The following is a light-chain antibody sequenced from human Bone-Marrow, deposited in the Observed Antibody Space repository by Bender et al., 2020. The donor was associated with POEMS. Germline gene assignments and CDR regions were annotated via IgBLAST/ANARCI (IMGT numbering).Light chain of an antibody. J-gene: IGLJ2*01. CDR2: DVT. CDR3: TSFTSSSTWV. Sequence: QSALTQPRSVSGSPGQSVTISCIGTSSDVGGYNFVSWYQQHPGKAPEIIIFDVTKRPSGVSNRISGSKSGNTASLTISGLQAEDEADYYCTSFTSSSTWVFGGGTKLTVL. V-gene: IGLV2-14*03. CDR1: SSDVGGYNF.